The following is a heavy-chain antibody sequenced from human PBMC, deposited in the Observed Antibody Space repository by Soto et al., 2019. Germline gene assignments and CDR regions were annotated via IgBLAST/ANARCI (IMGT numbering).Heavy chain of an antibody. D-gene: IGHD6-19*01. Sequence: QITLKESGPAVVKPTQTLTLTCTISGFSLSTTAVGVGWVRQPPGKSLEWLALIYWNDEKRYSPSLKSRLTITKDTSKNQVVLTMTNMDPVDTATYYCGHWCYSTGWSDYWGQGTLVTVSS. CDR1: GFSLSTTAVG. CDR3: GHWCYSTGWSDY. CDR2: IYWNDEK. V-gene: IGHV2-5*01. J-gene: IGHJ4*02.